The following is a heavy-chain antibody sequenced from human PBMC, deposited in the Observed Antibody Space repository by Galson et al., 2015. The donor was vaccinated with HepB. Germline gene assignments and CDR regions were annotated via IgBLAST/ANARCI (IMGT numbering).Heavy chain of an antibody. CDR1: GFTFSSYA. CDR3: AKARGNTGSFDI. CDR2: NSGSTDST. Sequence: SLRLSCAASGFTFSSYAMTWVRQAPGKGLEWVSINSGSTDSTDYADSVKGRFTISRDNSKNTLYLQMNSLRAEDTAVYYCAKARGNTGSFDIWGQGTMVTVSS. V-gene: IGHV3-23*01. J-gene: IGHJ3*02.